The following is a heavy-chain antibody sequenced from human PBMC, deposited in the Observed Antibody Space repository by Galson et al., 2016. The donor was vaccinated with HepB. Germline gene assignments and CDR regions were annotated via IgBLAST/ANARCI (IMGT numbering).Heavy chain of an antibody. J-gene: IGHJ3*02. CDR1: GGTFNNYA. CDR2: IIPIFSTA. Sequence: SVKVSCKASGGTFNNYAISWVRQAPGQGLEWMGQIIPIFSTANYAQKFQGRVTITADESTSTAYMELSSLRFDDTALYYCARGGRGYNYDYSTFDIWGQGAMVTVSS. CDR3: ARGGRGYNYDYSTFDI. V-gene: IGHV1-69*13. D-gene: IGHD5-18*01.